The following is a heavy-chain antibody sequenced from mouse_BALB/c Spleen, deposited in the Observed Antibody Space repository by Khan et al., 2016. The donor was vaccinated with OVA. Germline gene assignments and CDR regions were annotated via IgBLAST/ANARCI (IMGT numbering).Heavy chain of an antibody. CDR1: GYIFTNYL. J-gene: IGHJ2*01. D-gene: IGHD4-1*01. CDR3: ARGNWQSYCLDY. Sequence: EVQLQQSGPELVKPGTSVKMSCKASGYIFTNYLIHWVKQKPGQGLEWIGHINPYNGATEYNARFKGKATLTSDKSSITAYMELSSLTSEDAAVDSGARGNWQSYCLDYWGQGTTLTVSS. CDR2: INPYNGAT. V-gene: IGHV1S136*01.